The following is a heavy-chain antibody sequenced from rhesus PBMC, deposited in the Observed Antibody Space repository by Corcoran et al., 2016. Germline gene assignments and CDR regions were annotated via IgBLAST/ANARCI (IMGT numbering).Heavy chain of an antibody. Sequence: QVQLQESGPGLVKPSETLSLTCAVSGASISSYWWSWIRQPPGKGLEWIGEINGNSGSNYHNPSLKSRVTISKDASKNKFSLKLSSVTAADTAVYYCARDRGYCSGGVCYGYFDYWGQGVLVTVSS. CDR3: ARDRGYCSGGVCYGYFDY. CDR2: INGNSGSN. V-gene: IGHV4-80*01. J-gene: IGHJ4*01. D-gene: IGHD2-8*01. CDR1: GASISSYW.